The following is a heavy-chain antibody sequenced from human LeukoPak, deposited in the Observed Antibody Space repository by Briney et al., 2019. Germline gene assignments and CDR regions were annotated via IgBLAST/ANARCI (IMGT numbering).Heavy chain of an antibody. CDR1: GFTFSSYS. V-gene: IGHV3-15*07. CDR2: IKTNAEGGTL. J-gene: IGHJ4*02. Sequence: RGSLRLSCAASGFTFSSYSMNWVRQAPGKGLEWVGRIKTNAEGGTLDYTAPVKGRFTISRDDSKNTLYLQMDSLEVEDTGMYYCTTGIDDEGGYWGQGTLVTVSS. D-gene: IGHD3-3*02. CDR3: TTGIDDEGGY.